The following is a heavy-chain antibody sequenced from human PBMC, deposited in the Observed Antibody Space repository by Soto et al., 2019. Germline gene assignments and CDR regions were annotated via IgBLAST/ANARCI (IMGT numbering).Heavy chain of an antibody. J-gene: IGHJ4*02. CDR3: ARGTHYLEKRGPE. V-gene: IGHV3-11*06. CDR2: INGGSTQT. Sequence: QLVESGGALVKPGGSLRLSCAASGFKFSDFFMSWIRQAPGKGLEWIGHINGGSTQTQYVDSVRGRFTISRDNAKNLLFLQMDSLRPEDTAVYYCARGTHYLEKRGPEGGQRTLVTVSS. CDR1: GFKFSDFF. D-gene: IGHD1-7*01.